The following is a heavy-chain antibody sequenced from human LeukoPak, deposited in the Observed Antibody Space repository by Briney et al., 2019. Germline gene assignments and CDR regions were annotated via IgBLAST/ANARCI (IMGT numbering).Heavy chain of an antibody. CDR1: GGSISSYY. J-gene: IGHJ4*02. V-gene: IGHV4-59*01. CDR3: ARELSSSSFDY. D-gene: IGHD6-13*01. Sequence: KPSETLSLTCTVSGGSISSYYWSWIRQPPGKGLEWIGYIYYSGSTNYNPSLKSQVTISVDTSKNQFSLKLSSVTAADTAVYYCARELSSSSFDYWGQGTLVTVSS. CDR2: IYYSGST.